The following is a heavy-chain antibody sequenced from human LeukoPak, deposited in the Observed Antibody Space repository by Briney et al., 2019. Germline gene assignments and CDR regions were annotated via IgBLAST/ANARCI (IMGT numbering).Heavy chain of an antibody. Sequence: GGSLRLSCAASGFTFSSYAMHWVRQAPGKGLEYVSAISSNGGSTYYANSVKGRFTISRDNSKNTLYLQMNSLRAEDTAVYYCAKEGIRITMIVVVNNYFDYWGQGTLVTVSS. V-gene: IGHV3-64*01. CDR3: AKEGIRITMIVVVNNYFDY. CDR2: ISSNGGST. J-gene: IGHJ4*02. D-gene: IGHD3-22*01. CDR1: GFTFSSYA.